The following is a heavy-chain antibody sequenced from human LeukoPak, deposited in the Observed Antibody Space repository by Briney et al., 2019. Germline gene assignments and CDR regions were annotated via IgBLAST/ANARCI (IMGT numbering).Heavy chain of an antibody. J-gene: IGHJ4*02. D-gene: IGHD6-13*01. CDR3: AKDVKHGYSSSWYVY. CDR2: ISYDGSNK. V-gene: IGHV3-30*18. Sequence: LAGGSLRLSCAASGFTFSSYGMHWVRQAPGKGLEWVAVISYDGSNKYYADSVKGRFTISRDNSKNTLYLQMNSLRAEDTAVYYCAKDVKHGYSSSWYVYRGQGTLVTVSS. CDR1: GFTFSSYG.